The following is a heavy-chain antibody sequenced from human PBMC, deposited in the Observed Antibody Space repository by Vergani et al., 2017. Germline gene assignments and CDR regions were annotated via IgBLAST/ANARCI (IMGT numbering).Heavy chain of an antibody. Sequence: QVQLQESGPGLVKPSQTLSLTCTVSGGSISSVDYHWSWICQPPGKGPEWIGYIYYSGSTYYNPSLKSRVTISVDTSKNQFSLKLGSVTAADTAVYYCARASGSYPYYYGMDVWGQGTTVTVSS. CDR1: GGSISSVDYH. CDR3: ARASGSYPYYYGMDV. D-gene: IGHD1-26*01. V-gene: IGHV4-30-4*08. CDR2: IYYSGST. J-gene: IGHJ6*02.